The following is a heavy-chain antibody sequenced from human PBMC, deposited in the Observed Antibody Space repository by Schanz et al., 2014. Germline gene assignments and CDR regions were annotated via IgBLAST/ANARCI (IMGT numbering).Heavy chain of an antibody. CDR1: GFTFSSHW. V-gene: IGHV3-74*01. D-gene: IGHD6-13*01. J-gene: IGHJ4*02. CDR2: INSVGSNT. Sequence: EVQLVQSGGGLVQPGGSLRLSCAASGFTFSSHWMHWVRQDPGKGLVWVARINSVGSNTDYADSVTGRFTISRDNSKNTLYLQMNSLRPEDTAVYYCAKSQGSSFDSWGQGTLVTVSS. CDR3: AKSQGSSFDS.